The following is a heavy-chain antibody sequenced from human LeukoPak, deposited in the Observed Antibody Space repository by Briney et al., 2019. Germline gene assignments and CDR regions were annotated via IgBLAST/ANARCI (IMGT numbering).Heavy chain of an antibody. CDR3: ARGGLLWYSPGEYSYGMDV. Sequence: GGSLRLSCAASGFTFSSYWMSWVRQAPGKGLEWVANIKQDGSEKYYVDSVKGRFTISRDNAKNSLYLQMNSLRAEDTAVYYCARGGLLWYSPGEYSYGMDVWGQGTTVTVSS. V-gene: IGHV3-7*01. CDR1: GFTFSSYW. CDR2: IKQDGSEK. D-gene: IGHD1-1*01. J-gene: IGHJ6*02.